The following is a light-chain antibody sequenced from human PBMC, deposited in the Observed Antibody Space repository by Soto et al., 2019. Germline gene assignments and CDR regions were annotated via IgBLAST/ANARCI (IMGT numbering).Light chain of an antibody. Sequence: QSVLTRPPSASGTPGQRVTISCSGSASNVGSKSVNWYQQFPGTAPKLLIYSSIYRPSGVPARMSASKSGTSASLAISGLQSEDEADYYCAAWDDSLDEYVFGTGTKVTVL. V-gene: IGLV1-44*01. J-gene: IGLJ1*01. CDR3: AAWDDSLDEYV. CDR2: SSI. CDR1: ASNVGSKS.